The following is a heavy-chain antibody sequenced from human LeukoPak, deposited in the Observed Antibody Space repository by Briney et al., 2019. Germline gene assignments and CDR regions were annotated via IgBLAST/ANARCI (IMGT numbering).Heavy chain of an antibody. CDR2: ISGSGGST. CDR1: GFTFSSYA. V-gene: IGHV3-23*01. CDR3: AKDRVMDFDWLLSYHSDY. Sequence: GGSLRLSCAASGFTFSSYAMSWVRQAPGKGLEWVSAISGSGGSTYYADSVKGRFTISRDNSKNTLYLQMNSLRAEDTAVYYRAKDRVMDFDWLLSYHSDYWGQGTLVTVSS. J-gene: IGHJ4*02. D-gene: IGHD3-9*01.